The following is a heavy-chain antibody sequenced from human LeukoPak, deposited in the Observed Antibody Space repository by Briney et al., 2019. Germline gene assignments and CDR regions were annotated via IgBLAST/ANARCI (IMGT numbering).Heavy chain of an antibody. CDR3: AKDIKGTNYYYYGMGA. D-gene: IGHD1-14*01. J-gene: IGHJ6*02. Sequence: GGSLRLSCAASGFTFSNSAMTWVRQAPGKGLDWVSAINGDGDRTYHADSVKGRFTISRDNSKNTLYLQMNSLRVEDTAVYYCAKDIKGTNYYYYGMGAWGQGTTVTVSS. CDR1: GFTFSNSA. V-gene: IGHV3-23*01. CDR2: INGDGDRT.